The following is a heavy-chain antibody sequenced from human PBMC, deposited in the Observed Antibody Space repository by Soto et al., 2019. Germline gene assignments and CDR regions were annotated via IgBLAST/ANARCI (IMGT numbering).Heavy chain of an antibody. CDR2: INPNSGGT. Sequence: QVPLVQSGAEVKKPGASVKVSCKASGYTFTGYYMHWVRQAPGQGLEWMGWINPNSGGTNYAQKFQGWVTMTRDTSISTAYMELSRLRSDDTAVYYCARVPSSGWYFWFDPWGQGTLVTVSS. V-gene: IGHV1-2*04. J-gene: IGHJ5*02. CDR3: ARVPSSGWYFWFDP. D-gene: IGHD6-19*01. CDR1: GYTFTGYY.